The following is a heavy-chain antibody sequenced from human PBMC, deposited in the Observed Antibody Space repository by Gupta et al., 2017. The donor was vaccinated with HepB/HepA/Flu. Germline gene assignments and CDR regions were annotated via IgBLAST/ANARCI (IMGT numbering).Heavy chain of an antibody. J-gene: IGHJ4*02. CDR2: INPNSGDT. CDR3: AGRYSSGWDN. V-gene: IGHV1-2*06. CDR1: GYTFTGYN. D-gene: IGHD6-19*01. Sequence: QVQLVQSGAEVKKPGASVKVSCEASGYTFTGYNIHWVRQAPGQGLEWMGRINPNSGDTNYAQKFQGRVTMTRDPSISAAYMELSGLTLDDTSVYYCAGRYSSGWDNWGQGTLVTVSS.